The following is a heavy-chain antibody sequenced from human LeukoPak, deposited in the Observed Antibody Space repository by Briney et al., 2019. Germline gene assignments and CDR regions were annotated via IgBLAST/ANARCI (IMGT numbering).Heavy chain of an antibody. J-gene: IGHJ4*02. Sequence: GGSLRLSCAASGFTVSSNSMSWVRQAPGKGLEWVSIIYSGGSTYYADSVKGRFTISRDNSKNTLYLQMNSLRAEDTAVYYCAKGKDYHIDYWGQGALVTVSS. CDR1: GFTVSSNS. CDR3: AKGKDYHIDY. V-gene: IGHV3-53*01. CDR2: IYSGGST. D-gene: IGHD3-16*01.